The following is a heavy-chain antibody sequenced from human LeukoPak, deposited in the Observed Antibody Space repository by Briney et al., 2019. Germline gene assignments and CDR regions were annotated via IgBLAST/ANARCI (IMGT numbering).Heavy chain of an antibody. CDR3: ATEYSSSSGVFDY. Sequence: GGSLRLSCAASGFTFSSHWMHWVRQAPGKGLEWVSGISWNSGSIGYADSVKGRFTISRDNAKNSLYLQMNSLRAEDTAVYYCATEYSSSSGVFDYWGQGTLVTVSS. D-gene: IGHD6-6*01. J-gene: IGHJ4*02. V-gene: IGHV3-9*01. CDR2: ISWNSGSI. CDR1: GFTFSSHW.